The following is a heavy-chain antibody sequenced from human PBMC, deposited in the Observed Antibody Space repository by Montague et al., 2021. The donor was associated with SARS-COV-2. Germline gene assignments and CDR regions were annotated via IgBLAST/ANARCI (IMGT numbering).Heavy chain of an antibody. D-gene: IGHD1-26*01. J-gene: IGHJ4*01. Sequence: TLSLTCSVSGGSISSGGYYWSWIRHHPGKGLEWIGYIYYTGRTYYNPSLKSRVSMSVDTSNNQFSLSLSSLTAADTAVFYCARVKVGATDLICFDHWGQGTLVTVSP. CDR2: IYYTGRT. CDR1: GGSISSGGYY. V-gene: IGHV4-31*03. CDR3: ARVKVGATDLICFDH.